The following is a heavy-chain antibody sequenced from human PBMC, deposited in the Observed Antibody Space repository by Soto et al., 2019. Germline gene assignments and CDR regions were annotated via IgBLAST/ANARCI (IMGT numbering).Heavy chain of an antibody. V-gene: IGHV3-64D*08. CDR2: ISSNGGSI. J-gene: IGHJ4*02. Sequence: EVQVVEAGGGLVQPGGSLRLSCSASGFTFSSYALHWVRQAPGKGLEYVSGISSNGGSIFYADSVKGRFTISRDNSKNTLYLQMPGLRVDDTAVYSCVKDRFGGTSGYFDSWGQGTLVTVSS. CDR1: GFTFSSYA. D-gene: IGHD2-15*01. CDR3: VKDRFGGTSGYFDS.